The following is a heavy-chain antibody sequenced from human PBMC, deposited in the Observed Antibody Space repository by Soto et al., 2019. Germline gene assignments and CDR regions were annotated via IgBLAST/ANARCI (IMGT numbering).Heavy chain of an antibody. CDR1: GFTFSSYA. CDR3: ASQTAYSSSWFDY. J-gene: IGHJ4*02. Sequence: PGGSLRLSCGASGFTFSSYAMSWVRQAPGKGLEWVSGISGSGGSTHYVDSVKGRFTISRDNSKNTVYLQMNSLRPEDTAVYYCASQTAYSSSWFDYWGQGTLVTVSS. CDR2: ISGSGGST. V-gene: IGHV3-23*01. D-gene: IGHD6-13*01.